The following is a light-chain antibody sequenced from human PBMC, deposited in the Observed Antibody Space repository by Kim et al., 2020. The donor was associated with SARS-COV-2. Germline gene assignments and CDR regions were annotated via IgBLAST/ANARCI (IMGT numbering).Light chain of an antibody. Sequence: GQSITISCTGTSSDVGAYDYVSWYQQHPGEAPKVMIYDVSNRPSGVSDRFAGSKSGNTASLTISGLQAEDEADYYCSSYTSSSFYVFGTGTKVTVL. V-gene: IGLV2-14*03. CDR3: SSYTSSSFYV. CDR1: SSDVGAYDY. CDR2: DVS. J-gene: IGLJ1*01.